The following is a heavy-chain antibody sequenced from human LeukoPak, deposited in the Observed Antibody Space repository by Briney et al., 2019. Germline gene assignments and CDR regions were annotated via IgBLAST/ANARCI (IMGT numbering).Heavy chain of an antibody. CDR1: GFTFSSYW. D-gene: IGHD5-18*01. V-gene: IGHV3-7*01. J-gene: IGHJ4*02. CDR2: IRHDGGER. Sequence: GGSLRLSCAASGFTFSSYWMSWVRQAPGKGLEWVANIRHDGGERYYVNSVKGRFTISRDNAKNSLYLQMNSLRAEDTAVYYCASERYSYAYFFDYWGQGTLVTVSS. CDR3: ASERYSYAYFFDY.